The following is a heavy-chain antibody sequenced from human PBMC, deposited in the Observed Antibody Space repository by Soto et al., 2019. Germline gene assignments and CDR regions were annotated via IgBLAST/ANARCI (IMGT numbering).Heavy chain of an antibody. D-gene: IGHD3-16*02. J-gene: IGHJ4*02. CDR3: ARDLGGSNYDYIWGSYRYFDY. CDR2: ISAYNGNT. Sequence: QVQLVQSGAEVKKPGASVKVSCKASGYTFTSYGISWVRQAPGQGLEWMGWISAYNGNTNYAQKLQGRVTMTTDTSTSPAYMELSSLRSDDTAVYYCARDLGGSNYDYIWGSYRYFDYWGQGTLVTVSS. CDR1: GYTFTSYG. V-gene: IGHV1-18*01.